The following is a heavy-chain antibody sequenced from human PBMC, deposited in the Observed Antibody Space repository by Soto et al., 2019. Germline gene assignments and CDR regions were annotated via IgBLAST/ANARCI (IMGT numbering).Heavy chain of an antibody. J-gene: IGHJ4*02. D-gene: IGHD1-26*01. CDR3: ARDELGATFPALDY. CDR2: IWYDGSNK. CDR1: GFTFSRYG. Sequence: QVQLVESGGGVVQPGRSLRLSCAASGFTFSRYGMHWVRQAPGKGLEWVAVIWYDGSNKYYADSVKGRFTISRDNSKNTLYLQMNSLRAEDTAVYYCARDELGATFPALDYWGQGTLVTVSS. V-gene: IGHV3-33*01.